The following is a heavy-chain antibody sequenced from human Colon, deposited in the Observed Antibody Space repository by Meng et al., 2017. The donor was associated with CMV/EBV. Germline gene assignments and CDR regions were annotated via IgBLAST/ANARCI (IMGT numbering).Heavy chain of an antibody. CDR2: ISHTGDT. Sequence: GESLKISCAASGFTFNHYSLNWVRQAPGKGLEWVSSISHTGDTYYPDSLKGRFTLSRDNAQNSVYLEMNSLTAEDTAVYYCARGWPPDFWGQGTLVTVSS. CDR3: ARGWPPDF. V-gene: IGHV3-21*06. CDR1: GFTFNHYS. J-gene: IGHJ1*01. D-gene: IGHD6-13*01.